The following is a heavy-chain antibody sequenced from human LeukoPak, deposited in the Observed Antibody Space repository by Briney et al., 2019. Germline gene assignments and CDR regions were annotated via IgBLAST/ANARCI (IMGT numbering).Heavy chain of an antibody. CDR1: GGSISSSNW. CDR3: ARVLRCSSTSCYGSHDDAFDI. V-gene: IGHV4-4*02. J-gene: IGHJ3*02. CDR2: IYHSGST. D-gene: IGHD2-2*01. Sequence: SETLSLTCAVSGGSISSSNWWSWVRQPPGKGLEWIGEIYHSGSTNYNPSLKSRVTISVDKSKNQFSLKLSSVTAPDTAVYYCARVLRCSSTSCYGSHDDAFDIWGQGTMVTVSS.